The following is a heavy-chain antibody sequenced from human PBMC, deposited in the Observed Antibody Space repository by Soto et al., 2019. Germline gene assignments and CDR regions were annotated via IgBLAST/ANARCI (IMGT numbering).Heavy chain of an antibody. V-gene: IGHV4-59*01. J-gene: IGHJ4*02. CDR3: VGGISVWARVDC. D-gene: IGHD3-16*01. Sequence: PSETLSLTCTVSGGSITNYYWSWIRQPPGKRLAYIGYMYYSGNTYYNPSLKSRVTISGDASQNQFSLKLRSVTAADTAVYYCVGGISVWARVDCWYQG. CDR1: GGSITNYY. CDR2: MYYSGNT.